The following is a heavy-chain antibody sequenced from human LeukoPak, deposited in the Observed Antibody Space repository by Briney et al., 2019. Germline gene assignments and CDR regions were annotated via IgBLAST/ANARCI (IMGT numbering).Heavy chain of an antibody. V-gene: IGHV4-34*01. CDR2: INHSGST. J-gene: IGHJ4*02. CDR1: GGSFSGYY. D-gene: IGHD3-22*01. CDR3: ASTSPHNYYDSSGYSDY. Sequence: SETLSLTCAVYGGSFSGYYWSWIRQPPGKGLEWIGEINHSGSTNYNPSLKSRVTISVDTSKNQFSLKLSSVTAADTAVYYCASTSPHNYYDSSGYSDYWGQGTLVTVSS.